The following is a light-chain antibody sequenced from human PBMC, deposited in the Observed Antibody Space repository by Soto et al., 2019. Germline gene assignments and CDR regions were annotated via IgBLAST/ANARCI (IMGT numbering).Light chain of an antibody. CDR1: QTSGSNF. CDR2: ASS. J-gene: IGKJ3*01. Sequence: EIVLTQSPGTLSLSPGERATLSCKTSQTSGSNFLAWYQHKPGQAPRLLIYASSNRATGIPDRFSGSASGPDFTLTINRLEPEDFAVYYCQHLNNYPPFTFGPGTKVDLE. V-gene: IGKV3-20*01. CDR3: QHLNNYPPFT.